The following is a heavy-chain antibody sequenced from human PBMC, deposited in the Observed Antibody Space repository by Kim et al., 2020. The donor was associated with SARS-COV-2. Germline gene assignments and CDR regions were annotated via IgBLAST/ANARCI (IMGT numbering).Heavy chain of an antibody. CDR2: VHPNTGVT. Sequence: ASVKVSCKTSGYTFTAYLMHWVRQAPGQGLEWMGWVHPNTGVTHYSQKFQDRVTMTRDTSITTAYMELIRLTSDDTAVYYCVRDTGSFDFWCQGTLVTVS. CDR1: GYTFTAYL. D-gene: IGHD1-26*01. J-gene: IGHJ4*02. CDR3: VRDTGSFDF. V-gene: IGHV1-2*02.